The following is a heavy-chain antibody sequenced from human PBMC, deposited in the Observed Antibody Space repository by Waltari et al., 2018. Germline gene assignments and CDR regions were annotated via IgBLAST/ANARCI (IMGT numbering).Heavy chain of an antibody. Sequence: EVQLLESGGGLVQPGGSLRLSCAASGFTFSSYAMSWVRQAPGKGLEWVSVSYSGGSTYYADSVKGRFTISRDNSKNTLYLQMNSLRAEDTAVYYCAKVEVIDAFDIWGQGTMVTVSS. CDR1: GFTFSSYA. V-gene: IGHV3-23*03. CDR2: SYSGGST. J-gene: IGHJ3*02. D-gene: IGHD1-1*01. CDR3: AKVEVIDAFDI.